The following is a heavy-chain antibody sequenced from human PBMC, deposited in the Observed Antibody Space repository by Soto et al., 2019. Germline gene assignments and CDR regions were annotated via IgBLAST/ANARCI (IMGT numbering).Heavy chain of an antibody. V-gene: IGHV1-46*01. CDR2: VYPSGGGT. CDR3: ARGYCSGGNCYNGLDV. D-gene: IGHD2-15*01. J-gene: IGHJ6*02. Sequence: QVQLVQSGAAVRKPGASVRVSCKAAGYTFSITYLHWLRQAPGQGLEWVGLVYPSGGGTNYKESCQGRLNIIRDTSKTTVYMDLSRLTSEDTAIYYCARGYCSGGNCYNGLDVWGQGTTVTVSS. CDR1: GYTFSITY.